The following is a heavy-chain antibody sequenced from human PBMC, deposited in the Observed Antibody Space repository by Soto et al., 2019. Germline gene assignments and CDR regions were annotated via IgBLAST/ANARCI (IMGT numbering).Heavy chain of an antibody. CDR3: ARVLHFAPYCSSTICPRGYHYYYMAV. CDR2: ISAYNGNT. J-gene: IGHJ6*03. D-gene: IGHD2-2*01. CDR1: GYTFTSYG. Sequence: GASVKVSCKASGYTFTSYGISWVRQAPGQGLEWMGWISAYNGNTNYAQKLQGRVTMTTDTSTSTAYMELRSLRSDDTAVYYCARVLHFAPYCSSTICPRGYHYYYMAVWGKGTTVTVYS. V-gene: IGHV1-18*01.